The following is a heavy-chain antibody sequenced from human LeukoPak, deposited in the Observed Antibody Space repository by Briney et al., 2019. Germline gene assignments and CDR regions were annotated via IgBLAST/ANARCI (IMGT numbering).Heavy chain of an antibody. D-gene: IGHD3-3*01. Sequence: PSETLSLTCTVSGGSISSYYWSWIRQPPGKGLEWIGYIYYSGSTNYNPSLKSRVTISVDTSKNQLSLKLSSVTAADTAVYYCARGIMIFGVVIPTYGMNVWGQGTTVTVSS. CDR1: GGSISSYY. J-gene: IGHJ6*02. CDR2: IYYSGST. CDR3: ARGIMIFGVVIPTYGMNV. V-gene: IGHV4-59*01.